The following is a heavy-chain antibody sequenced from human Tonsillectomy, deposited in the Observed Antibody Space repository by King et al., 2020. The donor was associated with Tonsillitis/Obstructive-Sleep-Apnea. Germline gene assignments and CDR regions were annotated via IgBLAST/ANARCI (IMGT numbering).Heavy chain of an antibody. V-gene: IGHV3-74*01. CDR3: ARTGYSNNDWYFDL. J-gene: IGHJ2*01. CDR2: INSDGSST. D-gene: IGHD5-12*01. CDR1: GFTSSSYW. Sequence: VQLVESGGGLVQPGGSLRLSCAASGFTSSSYWMHWVRQAPGKGLVWVSRINSDGSSTSYADSVKGRFTISRDNAKNTLYLQMNSLRAEDTAVYYCARTGYSNNDWYFDLWGRGTLVTVSS.